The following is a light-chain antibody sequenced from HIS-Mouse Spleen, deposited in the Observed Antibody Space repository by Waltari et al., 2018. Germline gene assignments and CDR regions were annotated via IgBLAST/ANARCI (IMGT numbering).Light chain of an antibody. V-gene: IGKV2-28*01. CDR3: MQALQTPFT. CDR1: QSLLHSNGYNY. CDR2: LGS. Sequence: DIVMTQSPLSLPVTPGEPASISCRSSQSLLHSNGYNYLDWYLQKPGQSPQLLSYLGSNGASGVPDRFSGSRSGTDFTLKISRVEAEDVGVYYCMQALQTPFTFGPGTKVDIK. J-gene: IGKJ3*01.